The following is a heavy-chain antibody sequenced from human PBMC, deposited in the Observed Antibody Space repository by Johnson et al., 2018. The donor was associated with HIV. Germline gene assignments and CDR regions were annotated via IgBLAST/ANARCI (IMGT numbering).Heavy chain of an antibody. CDR3: ANPTGSDAFDI. D-gene: IGHD1-1*01. V-gene: IGHV3-30*04. Sequence: QMQLVESGGGVVQPGRSLRLSCAASGFTFSSYAMHWVRQAPGKGLEWVAVISYDGSDKYYADSLKGRFTISRDNSKNTLYLQMNSLRAEDTAVYYCANPTGSDAFDIWGQGTMVTVSS. CDR1: GFTFSSYA. CDR2: ISYDGSDK. J-gene: IGHJ3*02.